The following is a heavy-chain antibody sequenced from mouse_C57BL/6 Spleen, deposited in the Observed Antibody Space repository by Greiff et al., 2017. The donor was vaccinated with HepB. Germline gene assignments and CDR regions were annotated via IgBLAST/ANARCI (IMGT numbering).Heavy chain of an antibody. Sequence: QVQLQQSGPELVKPGASVKISCKASGYAFSSSWMNWVKQRPGKGLEWIGRIYPGDGDTNYNGKFKGKATLTADKSSSTAYMQLSSLTSEDSADYCCARGDSNYYGSSYGYFDYWGQGTTLTVSS. CDR2: IYPGDGDT. D-gene: IGHD1-1*01. CDR1: GYAFSSSW. V-gene: IGHV1-82*01. J-gene: IGHJ2*01. CDR3: ARGDSNYYGSSYGYFDY.